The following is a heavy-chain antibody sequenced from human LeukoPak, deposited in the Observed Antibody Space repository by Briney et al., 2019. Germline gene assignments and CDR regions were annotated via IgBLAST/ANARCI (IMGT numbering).Heavy chain of an antibody. V-gene: IGHV3-48*01. CDR2: ISSTTTIT. D-gene: IGHD6-19*01. Sequence: GGSLRLSCAASGFTFSSYAMHWVRQAPGKGLEWISYISSTTTITYYADSVKGRFTISRDNAKNSLYLQMNSLRGEATAVYYCVAGTELVYWGQGTLVTVSS. CDR1: GFTFSSYA. CDR3: VAGTELVY. J-gene: IGHJ4*02.